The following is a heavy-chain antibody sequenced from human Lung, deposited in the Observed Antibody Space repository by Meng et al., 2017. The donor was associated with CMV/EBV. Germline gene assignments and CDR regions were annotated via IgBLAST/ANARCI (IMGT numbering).Heavy chain of an antibody. CDR1: GYNFTGYY. J-gene: IGHJ6*02. Sequence: ASXXVSXKASGYNFTGYYMHWVRQAPGQGLEWMGWINPNSGDTNYAQKFQGRVTMTGDTSITTAYMELNRLRSEDMAVYYCARVKRYCTGVSFSSTGYYGMDVXGQGTTVTVSS. CDR3: ARVKRYCTGVSFSSTGYYGMDV. V-gene: IGHV1-2*02. D-gene: IGHD2-8*02. CDR2: INPNSGDT.